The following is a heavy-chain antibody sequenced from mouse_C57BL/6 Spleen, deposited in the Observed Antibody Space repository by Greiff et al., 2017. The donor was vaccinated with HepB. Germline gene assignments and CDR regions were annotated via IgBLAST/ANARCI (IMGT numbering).Heavy chain of an antibody. CDR2: IYPSDSET. J-gene: IGHJ4*01. CDR3: ATGTNAMDY. CDR1: GYTFTSYW. V-gene: IGHV1-61*01. D-gene: IGHD4-1*01. Sequence: QVQLQQPGAELVRPGSSVKLSCKASGYTFTSYWMDWVKQRPGQGLEWIGNIYPSDSETQYNQKFKDKATLTVDKSSSTAYMQLSSLTSEDSAVYYCATGTNAMDYWGQGTSVTVSS.